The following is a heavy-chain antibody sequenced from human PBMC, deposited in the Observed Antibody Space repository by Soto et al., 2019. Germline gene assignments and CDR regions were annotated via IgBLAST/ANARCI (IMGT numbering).Heavy chain of an antibody. V-gene: IGHV1-69*13. J-gene: IGHJ5*02. CDR1: GGTFSSYA. CDR3: AREMSAAAGTHWLDP. CDR2: IIPIFGTA. D-gene: IGHD6-13*01. Sequence: SVKVSCKASGGTFSSYAISWVRQAPGQGLEWMGGIIPIFGTANYAQKFQGRVTITADESTSTAYMELSSLRSEDTAVYYCAREMSAAAGTHWLDPWGQGTLVTVSS.